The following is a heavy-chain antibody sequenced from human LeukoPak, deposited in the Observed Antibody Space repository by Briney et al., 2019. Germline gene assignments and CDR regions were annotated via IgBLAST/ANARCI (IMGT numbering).Heavy chain of an antibody. Sequence: SETLSLTCAVYGGSFGGYYWSWIRQPPGKGLEWIGEINHSGSTNYNPSLKSRVTISVDTSKNQFSLKLSSVTAADTAVYYCARGVLRFLEWLIPRNWFDPWGQGTLVTVSS. CDR2: INHSGST. CDR1: GGSFGGYY. D-gene: IGHD3-3*01. J-gene: IGHJ5*02. CDR3: ARGVLRFLEWLIPRNWFDP. V-gene: IGHV4-34*01.